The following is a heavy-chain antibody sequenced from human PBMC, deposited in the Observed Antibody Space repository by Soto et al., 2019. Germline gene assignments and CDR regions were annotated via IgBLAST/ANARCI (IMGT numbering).Heavy chain of an antibody. J-gene: IGHJ4*02. Sequence: PSETLSLTCAVHGGSFSGSYWNWIRQPPGRGLESIGEINDSGSTRYNPSLKSRVTISVDTSKNQFSLRLNSVTAADTAVYYCARWGYCSNSICYTFDYWGQGIPVTVSS. CDR3: ARWGYCSNSICYTFDY. V-gene: IGHV4-34*01. CDR2: INDSGST. CDR1: GGSFSGSY. D-gene: IGHD2-2*01.